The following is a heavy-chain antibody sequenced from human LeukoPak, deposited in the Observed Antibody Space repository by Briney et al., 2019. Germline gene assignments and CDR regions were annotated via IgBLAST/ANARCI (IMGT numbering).Heavy chain of an antibody. CDR1: GFTFSSYA. CDR2: ISGGGGST. CDR3: ARGPGGSGSYRPRPLDY. Sequence: PGGSLRLSCAASGFTFSSYAMSWVRQAPGKGLEWVSAISGGGGSTYYADSVKGRFTISRDNSKNTLYLQMNSLRAEDTAVYYCARGPGGSGSYRPRPLDYWGQGTLVTVSS. D-gene: IGHD3-10*01. V-gene: IGHV3-23*01. J-gene: IGHJ4*02.